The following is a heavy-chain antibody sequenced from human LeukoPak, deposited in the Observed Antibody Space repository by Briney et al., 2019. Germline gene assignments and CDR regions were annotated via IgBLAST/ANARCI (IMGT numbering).Heavy chain of an antibody. CDR1: GGTFSSYT. CDR3: ARAPYYDFWSGPDQGYYYYMDV. CDR2: IIPILGIA. D-gene: IGHD3-3*01. Sequence: VASVKVSCKASGGTFSSYTISWVRQAPGQGREWMGRIIPILGIANYAQKFQGRVTITADKSTSTAYMELSSLRSEDTAVYYCARAPYYDFWSGPDQGYYYYMDVWGKGTTVTVSS. J-gene: IGHJ6*03. V-gene: IGHV1-69*02.